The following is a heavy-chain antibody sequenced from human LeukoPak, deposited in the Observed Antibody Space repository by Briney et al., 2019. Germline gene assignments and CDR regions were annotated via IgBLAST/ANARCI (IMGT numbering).Heavy chain of an antibody. CDR1: GGSFSGYY. V-gene: IGHV4-34*01. J-gene: IGHJ6*03. CDR3: ARGRQDVTIIVVVMTAVSYYLDV. D-gene: IGHD3-22*01. CDR2: INPSGCT. Sequence: SETLSLTCAVYGGSFSGYYWTWIRQTPGKGLEWIGEINPSGCTNYNPSLKSRVTISVDTSKNQFSLKLSSVTAADTAVYYCARGRQDVTIIVVVMTAVSYYLDVWGKGTTVTV.